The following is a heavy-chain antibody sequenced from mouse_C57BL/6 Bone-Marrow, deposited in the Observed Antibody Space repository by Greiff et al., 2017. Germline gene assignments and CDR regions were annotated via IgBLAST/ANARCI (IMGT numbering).Heavy chain of an antibody. CDR1: GYTFTSYG. Sequence: QVQLQQSGAELARPGASVKLSCKASGYTFTSYGISWVKQRTGQGLEWIGEIYPRSGNTYYNEKFKGKATLTADKSSSTAYMELRSLTSEDSAVYFCARRGFYYGSSPNYAMDYWGQGTSVTVSS. CDR2: IYPRSGNT. J-gene: IGHJ4*01. CDR3: ARRGFYYGSSPNYAMDY. V-gene: IGHV1-81*01. D-gene: IGHD1-1*01.